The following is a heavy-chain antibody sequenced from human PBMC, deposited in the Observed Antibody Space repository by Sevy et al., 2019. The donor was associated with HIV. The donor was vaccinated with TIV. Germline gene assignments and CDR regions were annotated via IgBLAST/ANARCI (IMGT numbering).Heavy chain of an antibody. J-gene: IGHJ4*02. Sequence: ASVKVSCKASGGTFSSYGISWVRQAPGQWLELMGGISPVLGTVNYAQKFQGRVTITADESMKTAYMELSSLRSEDTAVYYCARGGGNGWYYFDYWGQKTLVTVSS. CDR1: GGTFSSYG. CDR3: ARGGGNGWYYFDY. CDR2: ISPVLGTV. V-gene: IGHV1-69*13. D-gene: IGHD6-19*01.